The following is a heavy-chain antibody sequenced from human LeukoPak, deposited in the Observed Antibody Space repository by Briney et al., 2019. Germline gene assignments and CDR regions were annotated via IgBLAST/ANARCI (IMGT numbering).Heavy chain of an antibody. D-gene: IGHD6-13*01. CDR2: IYYSGST. Sequence: SETLSLTCTVSGGSISSDYGSWIRQPPGKELEWFGYIYYSGSTNYYPTLNSRVTLSVDTCKNQFSLKLSSLTAADTAVYYCARALGKAAAGSRYYYYGMDVWGQGTTVTVSS. CDR1: GGSISSDY. J-gene: IGHJ6*02. CDR3: ARALGKAAAGSRYYYYGMDV. V-gene: IGHV4-59*01.